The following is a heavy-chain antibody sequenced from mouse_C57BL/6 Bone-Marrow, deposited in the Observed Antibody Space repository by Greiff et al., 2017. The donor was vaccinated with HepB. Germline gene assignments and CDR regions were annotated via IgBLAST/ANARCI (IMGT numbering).Heavy chain of an antibody. D-gene: IGHD2-2*01. J-gene: IGHJ4*01. Sequence: EVQLQESGPELVKPGASVKIPCKASGYTFTDYNMDWVKQSHGKSLEWIGDINPNNGGTIYNQKFKGKATLTVDKSSSTAYMELRSLTSEDTAVYYCARRRASMVTTGDYYAMDYWGQGTSVTVSS. CDR3: ARRRASMVTTGDYYAMDY. CDR1: GYTFTDYN. CDR2: INPNNGGT. V-gene: IGHV1-18*01.